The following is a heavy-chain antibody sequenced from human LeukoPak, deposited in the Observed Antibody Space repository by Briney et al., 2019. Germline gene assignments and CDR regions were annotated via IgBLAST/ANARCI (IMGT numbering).Heavy chain of an antibody. CDR2: ISSSSSYI. Sequence: GGSLRLSCAASGFTFSSYSMNWVRQAPGKGLEWVSSISSSSSYIYYADSVKGRFTISRDNAKNSLYLQMNSQRAEDTAVYYCARDRGGIAAAAHLDVWGKGTTVTVSS. CDR3: ARDRGGIAAAAHLDV. CDR1: GFTFSSYS. D-gene: IGHD6-13*01. J-gene: IGHJ6*04. V-gene: IGHV3-21*01.